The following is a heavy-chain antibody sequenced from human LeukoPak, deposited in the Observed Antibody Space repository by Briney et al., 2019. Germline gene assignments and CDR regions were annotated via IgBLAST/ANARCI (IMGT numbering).Heavy chain of an antibody. V-gene: IGHV3-11*04. CDR1: VFALIDYY. CDR2: IGSDGRTN. Sequence: GGALRLSCAASVFALIDYYACWIRHAPGKGLECVAYIGSDGRTNYYVDSVKSRFTISRDNAKNSLSLQKYSLRVQHTPAYYCVEEYFEKLDPWGDGTLVVVSS. J-gene: IGHJ5*02. D-gene: IGHD2/OR15-2a*01. CDR3: VEEYFEKLDP.